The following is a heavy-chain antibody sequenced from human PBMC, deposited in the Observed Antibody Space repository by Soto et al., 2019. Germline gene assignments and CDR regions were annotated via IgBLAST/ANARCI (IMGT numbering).Heavy chain of an antibody. D-gene: IGHD6-13*01. V-gene: IGHV3-21*01. Sequence: GGSLRLSCAASGFTFSSYSMNWVRQAPGKGLEWVSSISSSSSYIYYADSVKGRFTISRDNAKNSLYLQMNSLRAEDTAVYYCARVLRQQLVNPNWFDPWGQGTLVTVSS. CDR1: GFTFSSYS. CDR2: ISSSSSYI. CDR3: ARVLRQQLVNPNWFDP. J-gene: IGHJ5*02.